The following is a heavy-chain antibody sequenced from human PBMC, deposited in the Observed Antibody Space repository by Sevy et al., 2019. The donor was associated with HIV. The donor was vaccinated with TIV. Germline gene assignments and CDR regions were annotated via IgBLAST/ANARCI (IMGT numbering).Heavy chain of an antibody. V-gene: IGHV1-24*01. CDR3: ETDGDGFDV. CDR1: GYRLSDLS. CDR2: FEPQYGET. Sequence: ASVKVSCKVSGYRLSDLSMHWVRQAPGKGLEWMGGFEPQYGETIYSLKFQGRFSMTEDTSTDTAYMELSSLRSDDTATYYCETDGDGFDVWGQGTMVTVSS. J-gene: IGHJ3*01.